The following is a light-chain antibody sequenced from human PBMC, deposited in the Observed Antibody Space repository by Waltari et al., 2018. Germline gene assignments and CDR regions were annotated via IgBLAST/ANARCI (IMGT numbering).Light chain of an antibody. J-gene: IGKJ1*01. Sequence: DIVMTQSPDSLAVSLCGRATINCKSSQGVLYSSDNKNYLAWYQQKPGQPPNLLIYWASSRESGVPDRFSGSGSGTDFTLTISSLQAEDVAVYYCQQYYTTPVTFGQGTKVEVK. CDR1: QGVLYSSDNKNY. CDR2: WAS. CDR3: QQYYTTPVT. V-gene: IGKV4-1*01.